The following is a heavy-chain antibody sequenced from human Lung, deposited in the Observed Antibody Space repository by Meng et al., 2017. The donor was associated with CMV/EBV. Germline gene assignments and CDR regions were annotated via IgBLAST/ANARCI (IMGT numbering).Heavy chain of an antibody. CDR1: GFTFSEFH. V-gene: IGHV3-11*01. D-gene: IGHD4-11*01. CDR2: ISSRGSIR. CDR3: ARAYSKTPDY. Sequence: LSGAASGFTFSEFHLTWIRQAPGKGLEWVSYISSRGSIRDYAASVKGRFTISWDYAKNSVYLQMNSLRAEDSAIYYCARAYSKTPDYWGRGTLVTVSS. J-gene: IGHJ4*02.